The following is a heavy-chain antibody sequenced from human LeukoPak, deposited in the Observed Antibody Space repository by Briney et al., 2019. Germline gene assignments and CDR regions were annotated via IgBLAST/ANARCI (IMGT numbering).Heavy chain of an antibody. CDR1: GGSFSGYY. J-gene: IGHJ4*02. Sequence: PSETLSLTCAVYGGSFSGYYWSWIGQPPGKGLEWIGEINHSGSTNYNPSLKSRVTISVDTSKNQFSLKLSSVTAADTAVYYCAGHHPRNTVDFWGQGTLVTASS. V-gene: IGHV4-34*01. CDR3: AGHHPRNTVDF. CDR2: INHSGST. D-gene: IGHD2/OR15-2a*01.